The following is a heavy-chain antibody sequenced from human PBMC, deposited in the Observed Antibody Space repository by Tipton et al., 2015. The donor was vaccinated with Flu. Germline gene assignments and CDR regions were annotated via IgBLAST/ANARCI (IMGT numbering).Heavy chain of an antibody. CDR1: GGSLSGYY. D-gene: IGHD5-12*01. CDR2: IYTGGSS. Sequence: LRLSCTVSGGSLSGYYWSWIRQPAGKGLEWIGGIYTGGSSYYNPSLKSRVTMSVDTSKNQFSLKLDSMTAADTAVYFCARDGYSGYDFGYYFDSWGQGTLVTVST. V-gene: IGHV4-4*07. J-gene: IGHJ4*02. CDR3: ARDGYSGYDFGYYFDS.